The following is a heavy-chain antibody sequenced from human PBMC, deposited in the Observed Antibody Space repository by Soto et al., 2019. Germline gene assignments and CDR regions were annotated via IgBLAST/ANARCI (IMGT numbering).Heavy chain of an antibody. CDR3: ARHERGWNYFDY. J-gene: IGHJ4*02. CDR1: GGSISGYY. D-gene: IGHD2-15*01. CDR2: MYYYGST. Sequence: PETLSLTCTVSGGSISGYYWSWIRQPPGKGLEWIGYMYYYGSTNYHPSLKSRVTTSLDTSKNQFSLKLSSVTAADTAVYYCARHERGWNYFDYWGQGTLVTVSS. V-gene: IGHV4-59*01.